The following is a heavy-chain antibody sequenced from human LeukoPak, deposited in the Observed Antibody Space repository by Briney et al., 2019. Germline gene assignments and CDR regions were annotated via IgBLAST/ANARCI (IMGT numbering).Heavy chain of an antibody. Sequence: PGGSLRLSCAASGFTVSSNCMSWVRQAPGKGLEWVSAISISGDRTYYAHSVKGRFTISRDNSKNTVYLQMNSLRAEDTAVYYCANEIRPNDYWGQGTLVTVSS. CDR2: ISISGDRT. V-gene: IGHV3-23*01. CDR3: ANEIRPNDY. CDR1: GFTVSSNC. J-gene: IGHJ4*02. D-gene: IGHD4-17*01.